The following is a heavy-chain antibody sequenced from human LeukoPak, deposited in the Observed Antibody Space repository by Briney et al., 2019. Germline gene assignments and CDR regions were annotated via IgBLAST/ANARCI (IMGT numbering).Heavy chain of an antibody. D-gene: IGHD1-26*01. CDR1: GFTFSSYW. CDR2: IKQDGSEK. J-gene: IGHJ4*02. CDR3: ARGRGSYPLYFDY. V-gene: IGHV3-7*01. Sequence: GGSLRLSCAASGFTFSSYWMSWVRQAPGKGLEWVANIKQDGSEKYYVDSVKGRFTISRDNAKNSLYLQMNSLRAEDTAVYYCARGRGSYPLYFDYWGQGTLVTVSS.